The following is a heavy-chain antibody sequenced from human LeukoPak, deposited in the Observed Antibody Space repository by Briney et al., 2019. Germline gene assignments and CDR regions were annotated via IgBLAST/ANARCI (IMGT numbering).Heavy chain of an antibody. V-gene: IGHV4-31*03. J-gene: IGHJ4*02. Sequence: SETLSLTCTVSGGSISSGGYYWSWIRQHPGKGLEWIGYIYYSGSTYYNPSLKSRVTISVDTSKNQFSLKLSSVTAADTAVYYCARGGSSGWYGRPEIRFFDYWGQGTLVTVSS. CDR2: IYYSGST. CDR3: ARGGSSGWYGRPEIRFFDY. D-gene: IGHD6-19*01. CDR1: GGSISSGGYY.